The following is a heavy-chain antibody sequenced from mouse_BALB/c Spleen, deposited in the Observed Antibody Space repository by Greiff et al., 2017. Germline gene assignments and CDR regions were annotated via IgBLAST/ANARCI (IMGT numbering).Heavy chain of an antibody. CDR3: ARDDGYYRGGFAY. Sequence: EVKLMESGGGLVKPGGSLKLSCAASGFTFSSYAMSWVRQSPEKRLEWVAEISSGGSYTYYPDTVTGRFTISRDNAKNTLYLEMSSLRSEDTAMYYCARDDGYYRGGFAYWGQGTLVTVSA. D-gene: IGHD2-3*01. CDR2: ISSGGSYT. J-gene: IGHJ3*01. V-gene: IGHV5-9-4*01. CDR1: GFTFSSYA.